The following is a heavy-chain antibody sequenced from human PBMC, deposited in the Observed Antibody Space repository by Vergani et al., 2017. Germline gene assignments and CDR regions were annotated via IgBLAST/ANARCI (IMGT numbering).Heavy chain of an antibody. CDR3: ARDLDSSWYYYENYFDY. J-gene: IGHJ4*02. V-gene: IGHV3-21*01. Sequence: VQLVESGGGVVQPGRSLRLSCAASGFTFSSYGMHWVRQAPGKGLEWVSSISSSSSYIYYADSVKGRFTISRDNAKNSLYLQMNSLRAEDTAVYYWARDLDSSWYYYENYFDYWGQGTLVTVSS. D-gene: IGHD6-13*01. CDR1: GFTFSSYG. CDR2: ISSSSSYI.